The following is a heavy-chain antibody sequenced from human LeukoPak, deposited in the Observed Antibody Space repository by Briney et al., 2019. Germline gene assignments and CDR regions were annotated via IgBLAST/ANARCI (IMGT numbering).Heavy chain of an antibody. J-gene: IGHJ4*02. Sequence: PGESLKISCKGSGYSFTRYWIGWVRQMPGKGLEWMGIIYPGDSDTRYSPSFQGQVTISADKSISTAYLQWSSLKASDTAMYYCARRFFKVDYYGSSGYYSLFDYWGQGTLVTVSS. CDR2: IYPGDSDT. CDR1: GYSFTRYW. CDR3: ARRFFKVDYYGSSGYYSLFDY. V-gene: IGHV5-51*03. D-gene: IGHD3-22*01.